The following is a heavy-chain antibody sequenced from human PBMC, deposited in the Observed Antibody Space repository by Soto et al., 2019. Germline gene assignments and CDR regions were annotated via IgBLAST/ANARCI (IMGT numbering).Heavy chain of an antibody. V-gene: IGHV5-51*01. CDR2: IYPGDSDT. Sequence: GESLKISGTVSGYSFTSYWIGWVRQMPGKGLEWMGIIYPGDSDTRYSPSFQGQVTISADKSISTAYLQWSSLKASDTAMYYCARDQDRPQLGGNYYYIMDVWGQGTTVTVSS. CDR1: GYSFTSYW. D-gene: IGHD3-3*02. J-gene: IGHJ6*02. CDR3: ARDQDRPQLGGNYYYIMDV.